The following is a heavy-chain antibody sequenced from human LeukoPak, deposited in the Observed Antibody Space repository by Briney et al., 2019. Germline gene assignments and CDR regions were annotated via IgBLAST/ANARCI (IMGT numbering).Heavy chain of an antibody. Sequence: GASVKVSCKASGYTFTSYGISWVRQAPGQGLEWMGWISAYNGNTNYALKLQGRVTMTTDTSTSTAYMELRSLRSDDTAVYYCARDHSVVWFGEPAYFDYWGQGTLVTVSS. D-gene: IGHD3-10*01. CDR3: ARDHSVVWFGEPAYFDY. CDR1: GYTFTSYG. J-gene: IGHJ4*02. CDR2: ISAYNGNT. V-gene: IGHV1-18*01.